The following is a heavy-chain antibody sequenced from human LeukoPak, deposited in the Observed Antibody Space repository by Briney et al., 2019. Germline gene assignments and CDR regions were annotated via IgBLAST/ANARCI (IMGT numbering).Heavy chain of an antibody. Sequence: GGSLRLSCAASGFTFTNYFMTWVRQAPGTGLEWEALIKQDGSDKYYVDSVKGRFTISRDNAKNSLFLQMNSLRVDDTAVYYCARGAALNWNSGGIDYWGQGTLVTVSS. CDR1: GFTFTNYF. J-gene: IGHJ4*02. CDR2: IKQDGSDK. D-gene: IGHD1-1*01. V-gene: IGHV3-7*01. CDR3: ARGAALNWNSGGIDY.